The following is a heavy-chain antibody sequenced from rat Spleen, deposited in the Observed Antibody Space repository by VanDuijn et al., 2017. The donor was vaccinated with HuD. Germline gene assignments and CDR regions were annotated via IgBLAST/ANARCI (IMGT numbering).Heavy chain of an antibody. J-gene: IGHJ1*01. CDR2: ISYDGSKT. V-gene: IGHV5-7*01. Sequence: EVQLVESGGGLVQPGRSLKLSCAASGFTFSDYYMAWVRQAPKKGLEWVASISYDGSKTYYRDSVKGRFTISRDNVGSTLNLHMDSLRSEDTAIYYCTRRGYLSDWYFDLWGPGTMVTVSS. D-gene: IGHD4-4*01. CDR1: GFTFSDYY. CDR3: TRRGYLSDWYFDL.